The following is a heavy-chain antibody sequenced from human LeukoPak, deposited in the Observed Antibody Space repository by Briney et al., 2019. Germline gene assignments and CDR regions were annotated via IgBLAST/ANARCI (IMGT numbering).Heavy chain of an antibody. V-gene: IGHV3-23*01. Sequence: GGSLRLSCAASGFTLSNYVMTWVRQAPGRGLEWVSVISGSGGSTYYADSVEGRFTISRDNSKNTLYLQMNSLRAEDTAVYYCAKESAYCGSGCRSLSDYWGQGTLVTVSS. CDR1: GFTLSNYV. CDR3: AKESAYCGSGCRSLSDY. CDR2: ISGSGGST. J-gene: IGHJ4*02. D-gene: IGHD2-21*02.